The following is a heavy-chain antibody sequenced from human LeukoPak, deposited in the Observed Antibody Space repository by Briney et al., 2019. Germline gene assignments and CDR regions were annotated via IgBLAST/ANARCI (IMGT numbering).Heavy chain of an antibody. J-gene: IGHJ4*02. CDR3: ARDADHFDY. CDR2: INPNSGGT. Sequence: ASVKVSCKASGHTFTGYYMHWVRQAPGQGLEWMGWINPNSGGTNYAQKFQGRVTMTTDTSTSTAYMELRSLRSDDTAVYYCARDADHFDYWGQGTLVTVSS. CDR1: GHTFTGYY. V-gene: IGHV1-2*02.